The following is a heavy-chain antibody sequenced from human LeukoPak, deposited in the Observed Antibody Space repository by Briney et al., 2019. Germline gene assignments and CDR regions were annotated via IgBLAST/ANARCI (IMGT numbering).Heavy chain of an antibody. CDR2: LHQHGTKE. CDR3: AKLLIVLAGQYFFGY. V-gene: IGHV3-7*03. CDR1: GFNFVAYW. Sequence: GGSLRLSCTTSGFNFVAYWMGWVRRPQGKGWEWVAKLHQHGTKENYVDSVKGRFTISRDNSKNKLYLQMNSLRAEDTAVYYCAKLLIVLAGQYFFGYWAREPWSPSPQ. D-gene: IGHD2/OR15-2a*01. J-gene: IGHJ4*02.